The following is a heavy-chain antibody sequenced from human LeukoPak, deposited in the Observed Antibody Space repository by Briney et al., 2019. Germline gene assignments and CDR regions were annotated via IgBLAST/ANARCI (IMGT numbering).Heavy chain of an antibody. J-gene: IGHJ5*02. CDR2: IYHSGST. D-gene: IGHD1-7*01. CDR1: GGSISSGGYS. Sequence: SETLSLTCAVSGGSISSGGYSWSWIRQPPGKGLGWIGYIYHSGSTYYNPSLKSRVTISVDTSKNQFSLKLSSVTAADTAVYYCARRRNYRRLPGSWFDPWGQGTLVTVSS. CDR3: ARRRNYRRLPGSWFDP. V-gene: IGHV4-30-2*03.